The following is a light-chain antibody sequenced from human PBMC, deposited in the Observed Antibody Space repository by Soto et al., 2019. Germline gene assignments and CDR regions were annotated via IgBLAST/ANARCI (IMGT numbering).Light chain of an antibody. CDR1: QSVTGN. Sequence: EIVMTQSPATLSVSPRERATLSCRVTQSVTGNLAWYQQTPGQAPMLLVDGASTRATGIPARFSGSGSGTECTLTISRLQSEDLAVYYCQQYNNWAPLSFGGGTKVEIK. CDR2: GAS. V-gene: IGKV3-15*01. CDR3: QQYNNWAPLS. J-gene: IGKJ4*01.